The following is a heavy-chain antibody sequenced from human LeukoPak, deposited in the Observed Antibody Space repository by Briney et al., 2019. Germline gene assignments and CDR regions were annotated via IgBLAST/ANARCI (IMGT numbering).Heavy chain of an antibody. Sequence: PSETLSLTCAVYGGSFSGYYWSWIRQPPGKGPEWIGEINYSGSTNYNPSLKSRVTISVDTSKNQFSLKLSSVTAADTAVYYCARGYVMYYDFWSGQHHTLDYWGQGTLVTVSS. CDR1: GGSFSGYY. CDR3: ARGYVMYYDFWSGQHHTLDY. CDR2: INYSGST. J-gene: IGHJ4*02. V-gene: IGHV4-34*01. D-gene: IGHD3-3*01.